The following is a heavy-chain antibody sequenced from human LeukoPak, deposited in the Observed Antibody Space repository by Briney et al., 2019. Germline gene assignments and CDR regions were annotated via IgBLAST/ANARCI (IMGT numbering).Heavy chain of an antibody. CDR2: IKQDGSEK. V-gene: IGHV3-7*01. CDR3: ARDIVVVVAANRPYYYYGMDV. D-gene: IGHD2-15*01. Sequence: GGSLRLSCAASGFTFSSYWMTWVRQAPGKGLEWVANIKQDGSEKYYVDSVKGRFTISRDNAKNSLYLQMNSLRAEDTAVYYCARDIVVVVAANRPYYYYGMDVWGQGTTVTVSS. CDR1: GFTFSSYW. J-gene: IGHJ6*02.